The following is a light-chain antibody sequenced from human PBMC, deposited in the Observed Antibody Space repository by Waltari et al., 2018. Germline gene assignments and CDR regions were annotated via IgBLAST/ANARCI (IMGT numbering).Light chain of an antibody. CDR2: EAM. J-gene: IGLJ3*02. CDR3: CSYGGSYTWV. V-gene: IGLV2-23*01. CDR1: NSDVGAYNL. Sequence: QSALTQPASVSGSPGQAITISCTGTNSDVGAYNLVSWYQQYPGRAPRLMIYEAMKRPYGVDNRFSASKSGNTASLTIAGLQADDEADDYCCSYGGSYTWVFGGGTKVTVL.